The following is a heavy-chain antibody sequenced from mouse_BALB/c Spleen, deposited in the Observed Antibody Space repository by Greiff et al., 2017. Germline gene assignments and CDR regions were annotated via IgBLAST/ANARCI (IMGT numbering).Heavy chain of an antibody. V-gene: IGHV14-3*02. CDR2: IDPANGNT. Sequence: EVKLQESGAELVKPGASVKLSCTASGFNIKDTYMHWVKQRPEQGLEWIGRIDPANGNTKYDPKFQGKATITADTSSNTAYLQLSSLTSEDTAVYYCASYRDYDYDGAWFAYWGQGTLVTVSA. CDR3: ASYRDYDYDGAWFAY. CDR1: GFNIKDTY. J-gene: IGHJ3*01. D-gene: IGHD2-4*01.